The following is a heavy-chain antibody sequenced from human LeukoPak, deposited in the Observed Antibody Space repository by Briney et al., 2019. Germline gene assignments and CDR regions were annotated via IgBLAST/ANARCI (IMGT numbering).Heavy chain of an antibody. CDR2: IFGSAYST. D-gene: IGHD1-26*01. V-gene: IGHV3-23*01. CDR1: GFNFSTYA. CDR3: AKDLRYSGTYSAFDH. J-gene: IGHJ4*02. Sequence: GGSLRLSCAASGFNFSTYAMSWVRQAPGKGLEWVSAIFGSAYSTHYADSVKGRFTISRDNSKNTVYPYMISLRAEDTAVYYCAKDLRYSGTYSAFDHWGQGTLVTVSS.